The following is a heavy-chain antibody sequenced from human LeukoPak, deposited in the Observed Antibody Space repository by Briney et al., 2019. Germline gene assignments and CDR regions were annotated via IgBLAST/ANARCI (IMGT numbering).Heavy chain of an antibody. CDR3: ARDSPYGSGTYYTPNWYFNL. J-gene: IGHJ2*01. Sequence: SETLSLTCTVSGGSISGDYWGWIRQPPGKGLEWLGYIYYSGNTNYNPSLQSRVTMSVDTSKNQFSLKLSSVTAADTAVYYCARDSPYGSGTYYTPNWYFNLWGRGTLVTVSS. CDR1: GGSISGDY. CDR2: IYYSGNT. D-gene: IGHD3-10*01. V-gene: IGHV4-59*01.